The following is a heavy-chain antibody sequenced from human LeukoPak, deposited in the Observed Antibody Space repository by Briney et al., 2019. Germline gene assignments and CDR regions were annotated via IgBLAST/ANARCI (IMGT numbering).Heavy chain of an antibody. CDR2: MSPNSGNT. V-gene: IGHV1-8*01. CDR1: GYSFTSYD. D-gene: IGHD3-10*01. J-gene: IGHJ4*02. CDR3: TSARVGPFDY. Sequence: AASLKVSCKASGYSFTSYDINWVRQATGQGLEWMGWMSPNSGNTGYPQKFQGRVTMTRNTSISTAYMEVSSLRYEDTAVYYCTSARVGPFDYWGQGTLVTVSS.